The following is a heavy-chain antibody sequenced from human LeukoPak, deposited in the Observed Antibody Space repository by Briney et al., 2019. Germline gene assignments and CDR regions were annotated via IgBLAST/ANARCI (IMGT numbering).Heavy chain of an antibody. J-gene: IGHJ6*02. CDR2: ISAYNGNT. D-gene: IGHD3-9*01. Sequence: GASVKVSCKASGYTFTSYGISWVRQAPGPGLEWMGWISAYNGNTNYAQKLQGRVTMTTDTSTSTAYMELRSLRSDDTAVYYCGSLLSWLTRGNYYYYGMDVWGQGTTVTVSS. V-gene: IGHV1-18*01. CDR3: GSLLSWLTRGNYYYYGMDV. CDR1: GYTFTSYG.